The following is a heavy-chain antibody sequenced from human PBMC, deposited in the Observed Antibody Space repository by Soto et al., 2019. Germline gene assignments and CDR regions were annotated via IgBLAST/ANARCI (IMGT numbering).Heavy chain of an antibody. V-gene: IGHV4-30-2*01. Sequence: TLSLTCTVSGASITYGAYSWSWIRQTPGKGLEWIGYIDHLETTFYNPSFESRLTLSIDRTKNQFSLNLKSMSAADRAVYFCARGGGFDSFDYWGQGILVTVSS. CDR2: IDHLETT. CDR1: GASITYGAYS. D-gene: IGHD3-10*01. CDR3: ARGGGFDSFDY. J-gene: IGHJ4*02.